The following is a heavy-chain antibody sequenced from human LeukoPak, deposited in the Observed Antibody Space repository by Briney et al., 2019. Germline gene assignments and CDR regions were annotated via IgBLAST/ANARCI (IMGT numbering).Heavy chain of an antibody. D-gene: IGHD3-22*01. CDR3: ARELYYDSIRGLDY. Sequence: AGGSLRLSCAASGFTLSSYAMSWVRQAPGKGLEWVAVIWYDGSNKYYADSVKGRFTISRDNSKNTLYLQMNSLRAEDTAVYYCARELYYDSIRGLDYWGQGTLVTVSS. V-gene: IGHV3-33*08. CDR2: IWYDGSNK. J-gene: IGHJ4*02. CDR1: GFTLSSYA.